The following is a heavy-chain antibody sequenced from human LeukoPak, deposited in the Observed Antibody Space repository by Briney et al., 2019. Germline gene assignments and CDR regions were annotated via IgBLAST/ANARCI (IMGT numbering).Heavy chain of an antibody. J-gene: IGHJ4*02. CDR2: ISGSGGST. V-gene: IGHV3-23*01. CDR3: VKSDAGDRYFEY. Sequence: GGSLRLSCAASGFTFSSYAMSWVRQAPGKGLEWVSAISGSGGSTYYADSVKGRFTISRDNSKNTVFLQMKSLRAEDTAVYYCVKSDAGDRYFEYWGQGTVVTVSS. D-gene: IGHD7-27*01. CDR1: GFTFSSYA.